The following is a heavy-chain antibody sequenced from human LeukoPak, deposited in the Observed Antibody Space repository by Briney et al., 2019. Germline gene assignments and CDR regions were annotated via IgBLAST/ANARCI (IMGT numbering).Heavy chain of an antibody. CDR2: ISSSSSYI. V-gene: IGHV3-21*01. CDR3: ARDQGYGDSVNWFGP. D-gene: IGHD4-17*01. CDR1: GFTFSSYS. Sequence: GGSLRLSCAASGFTFSSYSMNWVRQAPGKGLEWVSSISSSSSYIYYADSVKGRFTISRDNAKNSLYLQMNSLRAEDTAVYYCARDQGYGDSVNWFGPWGQGTLVTVSS. J-gene: IGHJ5*02.